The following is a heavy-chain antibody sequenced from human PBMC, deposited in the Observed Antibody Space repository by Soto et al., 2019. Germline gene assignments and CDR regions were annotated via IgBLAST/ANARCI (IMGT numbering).Heavy chain of an antibody. Sequence: GGSLRLSCSASGFTFSSYAMHWVRQAPGKGLEYVSAISSNGGSTYYADSVKGRFTISRDNSKNTLYLQMSSLRAEDTAVYYCVKTGSTSSRGGAFDIWGQGTMVTVSS. V-gene: IGHV3-64D*08. D-gene: IGHD2-2*01. CDR1: GFTFSSYA. CDR3: VKTGSTSSRGGAFDI. J-gene: IGHJ3*02. CDR2: ISSNGGST.